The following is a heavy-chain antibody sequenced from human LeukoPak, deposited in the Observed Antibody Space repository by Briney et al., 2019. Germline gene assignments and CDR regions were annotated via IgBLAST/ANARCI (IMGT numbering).Heavy chain of an antibody. D-gene: IGHD1-26*01. V-gene: IGHV3-7*01. CDR1: GFIFSNYW. CDR2: INQHGSEK. J-gene: IGHJ6*03. CDR3: VRHHSGSWPHYYYYMDV. Sequence: GGSLRLSCAASGFIFSNYWMSWVRQAPGKGLEWVANINQHGSEKYYVDSVKGRFTISRDNAKNSLSLQMNSLRAEDTAVYYCVRHHSGSWPHYYYYMDVWGKGTTVTVSS.